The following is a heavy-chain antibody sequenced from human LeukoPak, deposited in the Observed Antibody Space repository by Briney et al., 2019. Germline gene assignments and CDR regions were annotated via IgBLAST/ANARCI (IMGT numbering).Heavy chain of an antibody. J-gene: IGHJ4*02. Sequence: KPSETLSLTCTVSGGSISSYYWSWIRQPAGKGLEWIGRIYTSGSTNYNPSLKSRVPMSVDTSKNQFSLKLSSVTAADTAVYYCARDLYDSSGYYLLFDYWGQGTLVTVSS. V-gene: IGHV4-4*07. CDR2: IYTSGST. CDR3: ARDLYDSSGYYLLFDY. D-gene: IGHD3-22*01. CDR1: GGSISSYY.